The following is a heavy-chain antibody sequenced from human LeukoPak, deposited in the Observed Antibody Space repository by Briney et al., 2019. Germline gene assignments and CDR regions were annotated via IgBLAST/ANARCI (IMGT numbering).Heavy chain of an antibody. Sequence: ASVKVSCKASGYDFINYGISWVRQAPGQGLEWMGWRSIYNGNTDYKLQGRVTMTTDTSTSTAYMEVRSLRSDDTAVYYCGRKAGDCGGGSCYSIDYWGQGTLITVSS. CDR3: GRKAGDCGGGSCYSIDY. J-gene: IGHJ4*02. D-gene: IGHD2-15*01. CDR1: GYDFINYG. V-gene: IGHV1-18*01. CDR2: RSIYNGNT.